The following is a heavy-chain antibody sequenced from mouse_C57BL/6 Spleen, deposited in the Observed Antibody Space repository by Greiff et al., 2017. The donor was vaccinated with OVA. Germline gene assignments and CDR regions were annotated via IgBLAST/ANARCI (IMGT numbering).Heavy chain of an antibody. V-gene: IGHV1-64*01. CDR2: IHPNSGST. Sequence: QVQLQQPGAELVKPGASVKLSCKASGYTFTSYWMHWVKQRPGQGLEWIGMIHPNSGSTNYNEKFKSKATLTVDKSSSTAYMQLSSLTSEDSAVDYCAREGGSTMITLFDYWGKGTTLTVSS. CDR1: GYTFTSYW. CDR3: AREGGSTMITLFDY. J-gene: IGHJ2*01. D-gene: IGHD2-4*01.